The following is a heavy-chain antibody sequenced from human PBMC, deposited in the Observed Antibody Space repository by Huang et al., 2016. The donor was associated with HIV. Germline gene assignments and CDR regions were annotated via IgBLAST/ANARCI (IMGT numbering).Heavy chain of an antibody. CDR2: ISYDGRNK. V-gene: IGHV3-30*03. J-gene: IGHJ1*01. D-gene: IGHD6-19*01. CDR3: ALKGDSSGWEYFRH. CDR1: GFIFSNYG. Sequence: QVQLVESGGGVVQPGRSLRLSCAASGFIFSNYGMRWVRQDPGKGVEWVAFISYDGRNKYYTDSVKGRFSISRDNSKNTLYLQMNSRRAEDTAVYYCALKGDSSGWEYFRHWGQGTLVTVSS.